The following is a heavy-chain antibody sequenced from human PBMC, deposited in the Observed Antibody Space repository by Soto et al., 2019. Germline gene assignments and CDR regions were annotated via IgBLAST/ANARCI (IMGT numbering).Heavy chain of an antibody. CDR2: ISAYNGNT. V-gene: IGHV1-18*01. CDR3: ARDGGAIVVPAASNWFDP. CDR1: GYTFTSYG. D-gene: IGHD2-2*01. J-gene: IGHJ5*02. Sequence: QVQLVQSGAEVKKPGASVKVSCKASGYTFTSYGISWVRQAPGQGLEWMGWISAYNGNTNYAQKLQGRVTMTTDTSTRTAYMELGSLRSDDTAVYYCARDGGAIVVPAASNWFDPWCQGTLVTVSS.